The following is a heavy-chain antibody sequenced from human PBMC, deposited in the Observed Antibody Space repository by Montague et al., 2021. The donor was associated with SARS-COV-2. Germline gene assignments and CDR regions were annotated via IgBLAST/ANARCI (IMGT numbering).Heavy chain of an antibody. V-gene: IGHV4-59*12. Sequence: SETLSLTCTVSGGSIRSDFWSWIRQPPGKGLEWIGYIYYTGTTNYNPSLKSRVTMSISMSENQFSLTLNSVPAADTAVSYCARAIGAPVNWFDPWGQGTLVTVPS. D-gene: IGHD3-16*01. CDR2: IYYTGTT. J-gene: IGHJ5*02. CDR3: ARAIGAPVNWFDP. CDR1: GGSIRSDF.